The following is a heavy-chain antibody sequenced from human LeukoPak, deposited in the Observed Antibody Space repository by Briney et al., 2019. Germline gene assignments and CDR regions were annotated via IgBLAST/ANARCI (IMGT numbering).Heavy chain of an antibody. CDR3: VLVWAWGAFAY. J-gene: IGHJ4*02. CDR1: GFTFSSYG. Sequence: GGSLRLSYAASGFTFSSYGMNWVRQAPGKGLEWVSGISGDAGRTYYADSVKGRFTIYRDNSKNTLYLQMNSLGAEDTAVYYGVLVWAWGAFAYGGQETVVTVPS. CDR2: ISGDAGRT. V-gene: IGHV3-23*01. D-gene: IGHD3-16*01.